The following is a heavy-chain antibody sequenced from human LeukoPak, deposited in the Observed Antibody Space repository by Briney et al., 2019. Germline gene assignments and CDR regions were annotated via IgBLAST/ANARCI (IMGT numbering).Heavy chain of an antibody. D-gene: IGHD5-12*01. Sequence: GGSLRLSCAASGFTFNSYSMNWVRQAPGKGLEWVSSINSGNSNIYYADSVKGRFTISRDNAKNLLYLQMNSLRAEDTAVYYCARGGGYDGKYYFESWGQGSLVTVSS. CDR3: ARGGGYDGKYYFES. CDR2: INSGNSNI. J-gene: IGHJ4*02. CDR1: GFTFNSYS. V-gene: IGHV3-21*01.